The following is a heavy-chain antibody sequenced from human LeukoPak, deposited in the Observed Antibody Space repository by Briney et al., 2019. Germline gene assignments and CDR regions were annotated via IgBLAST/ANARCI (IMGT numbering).Heavy chain of an antibody. CDR3: AKDFGRNLGGPGY. CDR1: GFTFNSYA. V-gene: IGHV3-23*01. J-gene: IGHJ4*02. CDR2: ISGNGGST. Sequence: SGGSLRLSCAASGFTFNSYAMSWVRQAPGGGLEWVSGISGNGGSTYYADSVKGRFAISRDNSKSTLYLQMNSLRAEDTAVYYCAKDFGRNLGGPGYWGRGTLVIVSS. D-gene: IGHD3-10*01.